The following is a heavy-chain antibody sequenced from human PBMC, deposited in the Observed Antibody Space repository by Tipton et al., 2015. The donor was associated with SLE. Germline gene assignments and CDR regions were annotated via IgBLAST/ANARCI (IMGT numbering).Heavy chain of an antibody. CDR2: IYHSGST. V-gene: IGHV4-38-2*02. Sequence: TLSLTCAVSGYSISSGYYWGWIRQPPGKGPEWIGSIYHSGSTYYNPSLKSRVTISVDTSKNQFSLKLSSVTAADTAVYYCARDWVGSGYYDYWGQGTLVTVSS. J-gene: IGHJ4*02. D-gene: IGHD3-10*01. CDR1: GYSISSGYY. CDR3: ARDWVGSGYYDY.